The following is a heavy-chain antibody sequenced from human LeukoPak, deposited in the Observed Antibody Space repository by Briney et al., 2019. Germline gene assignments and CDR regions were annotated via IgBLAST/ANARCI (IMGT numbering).Heavy chain of an antibody. D-gene: IGHD3-22*01. CDR3: AKDTWAYYDSSGYRY. V-gene: IGHV3-23*01. CDR2: ISGSGGST. J-gene: IGHJ4*02. CDR1: GFTFSSYG. Sequence: GGSLRLSCAASGFTFSSYGMSWVRQAPGEGLEWVSAISGSGGSTYYADSVKGRFTISRDNSKNTLYLQMNSLRAEDTAVYYCAKDTWAYYDSSGYRYWGQGTLVTVSS.